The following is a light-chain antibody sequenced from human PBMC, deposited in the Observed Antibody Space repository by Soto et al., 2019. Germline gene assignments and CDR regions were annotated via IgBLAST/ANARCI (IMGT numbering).Light chain of an antibody. CDR3: QHYNNWPPYT. J-gene: IGKJ2*01. V-gene: IGKV3-15*01. Sequence: EKVMTQSPATLSVSPEERATLSCRATQSVSSNLAWYQQKPGQAPRLLIYGASTRATGIPARFSGSGSGTEFTLTISSLQSEDFAVYYCQHYNNWPPYTFGQGTKLEIK. CDR2: GAS. CDR1: QSVSSN.